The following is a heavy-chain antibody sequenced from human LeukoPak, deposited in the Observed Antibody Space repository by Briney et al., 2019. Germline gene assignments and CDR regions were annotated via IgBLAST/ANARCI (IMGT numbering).Heavy chain of an antibody. J-gene: IGHJ4*02. V-gene: IGHV1-69*01. CDR1: GGTFSSYT. D-gene: IGHD2-2*01. CDR2: IIPIFGTA. CDR3: ARSKVIDCSSTSCYAFDY. Sequence: GASVKVSCKASGGTFSSYTISWVRQAPGQGLEWMGGIIPIFGTANYAQKFQGRVTITADESTSTAYMELSSLRSEDTAVYYCARSKVIDCSSTSCYAFDYWGQGTLVTVSS.